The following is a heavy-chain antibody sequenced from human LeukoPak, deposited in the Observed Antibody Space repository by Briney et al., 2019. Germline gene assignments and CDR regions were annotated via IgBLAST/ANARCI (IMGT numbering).Heavy chain of an antibody. Sequence: GGSLRLSCAASGFTFSSYVMTWVRQAPGKGLEWVSAISVSGGTTDYADSVKGRFTISRDNSKNTLYLQMNSLRAEDTAVYFCAKGVNGYSSSWYDYWGQGTLVTVSS. D-gene: IGHD6-13*01. CDR1: GFTFSSYV. V-gene: IGHV3-23*01. CDR2: ISVSGGTT. J-gene: IGHJ4*02. CDR3: AKGVNGYSSSWYDY.